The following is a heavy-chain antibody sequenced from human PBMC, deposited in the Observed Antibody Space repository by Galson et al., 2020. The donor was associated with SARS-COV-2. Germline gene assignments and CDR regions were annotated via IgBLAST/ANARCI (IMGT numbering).Heavy chain of an antibody. D-gene: IGHD3-22*01. CDR2: IYYSGST. J-gene: IGHJ4*02. V-gene: IGHV4-39*01. CDR1: GGSISTSSHY. Sequence: SETLSLTCTVSGGSISTSSHYWGWIRQPPGKGLEWIGSIYYSGSTYYNPSLKSRVTISEDTSKNQFSLKLSSVTAADTAVYYCARHGPGYDSSGYPIDYWGQGTLVTVSS. CDR3: ARHGPGYDSSGYPIDY.